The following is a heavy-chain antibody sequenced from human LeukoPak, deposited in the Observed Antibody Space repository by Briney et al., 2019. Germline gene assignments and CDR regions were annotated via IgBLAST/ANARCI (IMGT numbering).Heavy chain of an antibody. J-gene: IGHJ3*02. D-gene: IGHD6-19*01. V-gene: IGHV1-2*02. CDR3: ARFGLGKHIEVAGIPFDI. Sequence: ASVKVSCKASGYTFSGFYIHWVRQAPGQGLEWMGWINPNSGVTNYAQKLQGRVTMTTDTSTSTAYMELRSLRSDDTAVYYCARFGLGKHIEVAGIPFDIWGQGTMVTVSS. CDR1: GYTFSGFY. CDR2: INPNSGVT.